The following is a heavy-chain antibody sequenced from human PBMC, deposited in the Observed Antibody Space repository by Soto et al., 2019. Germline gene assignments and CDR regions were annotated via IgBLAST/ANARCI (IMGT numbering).Heavy chain of an antibody. V-gene: IGHV4-59*03. CDR3: AAAPEILRFLEWLPDLYYYYGMDV. CDR2: IYYSGST. Sequence: SLTCTVSGGSISSYYWSWIRQPPGKGLEWIGYIYYSGSTNYNPSLKSRVTITRDMSTSTAYMELSSLRSEDTAVYYCAAAPEILRFLEWLPDLYYYYGMDVWGQGTTVTVSS. J-gene: IGHJ6*02. D-gene: IGHD3-3*01. CDR1: GGSISSYY.